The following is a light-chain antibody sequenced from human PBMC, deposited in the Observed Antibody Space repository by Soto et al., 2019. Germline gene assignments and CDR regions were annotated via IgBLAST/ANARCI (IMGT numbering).Light chain of an antibody. CDR2: GAS. Sequence: EIVLTQSPGTLSLSPGERATLSCRASQSVSSSYLAWYQQKPGQAPRLLIYGASSRATGIPDRFSGSGSGTGFTLTISRLEPEDCAVYYCQQYDSSTPRITFGQGTRLEIK. J-gene: IGKJ5*01. V-gene: IGKV3-20*01. CDR3: QQYDSSTPRIT. CDR1: QSVSSSY.